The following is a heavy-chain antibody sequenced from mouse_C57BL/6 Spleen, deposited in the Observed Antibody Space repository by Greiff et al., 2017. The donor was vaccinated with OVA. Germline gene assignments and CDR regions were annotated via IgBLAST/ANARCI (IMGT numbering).Heavy chain of an antibody. CDR2: IRSKSNNYAT. CDR3: VRDGYYWFAY. Sequence: EVMLVESGGGLVQPKGSLKLSCAASGFSFNTYAMNWVRQAPGKGLEWVARIRSKSNNYATYYADSVKDRFTISRDDSESMLYLQMNNLKTEDTAMYYCVRDGYYWFAYWGQGTLVTVSA. D-gene: IGHD2-3*01. CDR1: GFSFNTYA. V-gene: IGHV10-1*01. J-gene: IGHJ3*01.